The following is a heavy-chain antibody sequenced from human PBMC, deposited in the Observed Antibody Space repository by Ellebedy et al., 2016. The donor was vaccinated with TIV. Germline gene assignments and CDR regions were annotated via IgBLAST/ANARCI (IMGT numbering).Heavy chain of an antibody. V-gene: IGHV3-23*01. CDR3: AKTSGYEGEDY. CDR2: ISGSCGST. J-gene: IGHJ4*02. D-gene: IGHD5-12*01. Sequence: GGSLRLSXAASGFTFSSYAMSWVRQAPGKGLDWVSAISGSCGSTYYADSVKGRFTISRDNSKNTLYLQMNSLRAEDTAVYYCAKTSGYEGEDYWGQGTLVTVSS. CDR1: GFTFSSYA.